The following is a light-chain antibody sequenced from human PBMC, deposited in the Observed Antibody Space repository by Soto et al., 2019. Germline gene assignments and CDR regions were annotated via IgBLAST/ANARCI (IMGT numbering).Light chain of an antibody. CDR1: SSDVGSYNL. J-gene: IGLJ3*02. CDR3: CSYAGSSTLV. V-gene: IGLV2-23*02. CDR2: EVS. Sequence: QSALTQPASVSGSPGQSITISCTGTSSDVGSYNLVSWYQQHPGKAPKLMIYEVSKRPSEVSNRFSGSKSDNTASLTISGLQAEDEADYYCCSYAGSSTLVFGGRTKVTVL.